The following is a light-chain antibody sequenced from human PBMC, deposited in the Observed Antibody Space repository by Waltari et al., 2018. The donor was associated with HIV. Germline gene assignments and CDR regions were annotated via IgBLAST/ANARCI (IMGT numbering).Light chain of an antibody. V-gene: IGLV1-40*01. CDR2: GNN. CDR3: QSYDSSLSGSGV. J-gene: IGLJ3*02. CDR1: TSNIGAGYH. Sequence: QSVLTQPPSVSGAPGQRVTISCTGSTSNIGAGYHVHWYQQLPGTAPKLLIYGNNNRPSGVPDRFSGSKSGTSASLAITGLQAEDEADYYCQSYDSSLSGSGVFGGGTKLTVL.